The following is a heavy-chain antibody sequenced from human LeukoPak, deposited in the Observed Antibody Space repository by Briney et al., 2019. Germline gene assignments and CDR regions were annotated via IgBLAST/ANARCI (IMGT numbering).Heavy chain of an antibody. CDR3: ARPDQRGYSYGYSAFDI. Sequence: SETLSLTCTVSGGSITSGNYYWGWIRQPPGKGLVWIGRIYYSGSTYYNPSLKSRVTIFIDTSKNQFSLKLLSVTAADTAVYYCARPDQRGYSYGYSAFDIWGQGTMVTVPS. J-gene: IGHJ3*02. CDR2: IYYSGST. D-gene: IGHD5-18*01. V-gene: IGHV4-39*01. CDR1: GGSITSGNYY.